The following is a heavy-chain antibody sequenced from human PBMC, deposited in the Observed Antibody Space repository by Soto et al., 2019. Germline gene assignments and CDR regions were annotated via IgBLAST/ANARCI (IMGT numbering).Heavy chain of an antibody. CDR2: INHSGST. CDR1: GGSFSGYY. D-gene: IGHD3-10*01. J-gene: IGHJ6*02. CDR3: ARGDTMEHYGMDV. Sequence: QVQLQQWGAGLLKPSETLSLTCAVYGGSFSGYYWSWIRQPPGKGLEWIGEINHSGSTNYNPSLKSRVTISVDTSKNQFSLKLSSVTAADTAVYYCARGDTMEHYGMDVWGQETTVTVSS. V-gene: IGHV4-34*01.